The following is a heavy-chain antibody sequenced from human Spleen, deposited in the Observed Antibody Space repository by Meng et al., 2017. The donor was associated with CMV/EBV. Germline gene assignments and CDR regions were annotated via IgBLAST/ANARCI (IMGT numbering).Heavy chain of an antibody. CDR3: ARGGRGGSSSEIAY. CDR2: ISPGGNYV. CDR1: GFTFSTYG. D-gene: IGHD6-13*01. Sequence: GESLKISCAASGFTFSTYGMHWVRQAPGKGLEWVSSISPGGNYVYYADSVKGRFTISRDNAKNSLYLQMNSLRADDTAVYYCARGGRGGSSSEIAYWGQGTLVTVSS. J-gene: IGHJ4*02. V-gene: IGHV3-21*01.